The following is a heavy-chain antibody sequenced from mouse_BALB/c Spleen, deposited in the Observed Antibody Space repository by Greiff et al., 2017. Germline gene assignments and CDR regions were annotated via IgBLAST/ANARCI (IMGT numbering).Heavy chain of an antibody. J-gene: IGHJ2*01. CDR3: ARDKGYGNYYFGY. CDR2: ISYDGSN. CDR1: GYSITSGYY. V-gene: IGHV3-6*02. Sequence: EVKLMESGPGLVKPSQSLSLTCSVTGYSITSGYYWNWIRQFPGNKLEWMGYISYDGSNNYNPSLKNRISITRDTSKNQFFLKLNSVTTEDTATYYCARDKGYGNYYFGYWGQGTTLTVSS. D-gene: IGHD2-10*02.